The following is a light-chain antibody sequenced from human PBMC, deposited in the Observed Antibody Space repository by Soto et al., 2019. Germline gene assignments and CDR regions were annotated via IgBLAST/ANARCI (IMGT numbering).Light chain of an antibody. CDR2: GAS. CDR3: QQYVSSVT. J-gene: IGKJ1*01. CDR1: QSVDSSF. Sequence: EIVLTQSPGSLSLSPGERATLSCRASQSVDSSFFAWYQQKPGQAPRLLIYGASNRATGSPARFSGRGSGADFTLTISRLEPEDFAVYYCQQYVSSVTFGQGTKVEIK. V-gene: IGKV3-20*01.